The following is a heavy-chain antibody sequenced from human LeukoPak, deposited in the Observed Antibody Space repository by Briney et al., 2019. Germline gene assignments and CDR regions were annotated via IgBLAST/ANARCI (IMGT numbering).Heavy chain of an antibody. CDR3: LGYCSGGSCYSGGY. D-gene: IGHD2-15*01. CDR1: GFTFSTYA. J-gene: IGHJ4*02. CDR2: ITPTAGNT. V-gene: IGHV3-23*01. Sequence: PGGSLRLSCAASGFTFSTYAMSWVRQAPGKGLEWVSAITPTAGNTYYADSVKGRFTISRDTSKNTQFLQMNSLRAEDTAVYYCLGYCSGGSCYSGGYWGQGTLATVSS.